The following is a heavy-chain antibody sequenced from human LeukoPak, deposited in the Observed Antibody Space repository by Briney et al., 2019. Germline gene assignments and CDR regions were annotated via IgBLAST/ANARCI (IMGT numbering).Heavy chain of an antibody. V-gene: IGHV3-23*01. Sequence: GGSLRLSCAASGFTFSTFAMSWVRQAPGKGLEWVSVIGGSGGSTYYADSVKGRFTISRDNSQNTLYLQLNTLRAEDSAVYYCAREAAYFDCWGQGTLVTVSS. CDR2: IGGSGGST. D-gene: IGHD6-13*01. J-gene: IGHJ4*02. CDR3: AREAAYFDC. CDR1: GFTFSTFA.